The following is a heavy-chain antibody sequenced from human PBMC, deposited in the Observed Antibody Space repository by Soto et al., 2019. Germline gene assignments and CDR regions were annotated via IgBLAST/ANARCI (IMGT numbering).Heavy chain of an antibody. V-gene: IGHV1-69*13. CDR2: IIPSFGTA. Sequence: GASVKVSCKASGGTFSSYAISWVRQAPGQGLEWMGGIIPSFGTANYAQKFQGRVTITSDESTSTAYMELSSLRSEDTAVYYWALPVAVLYYYYGMDVWGQGTTVTVSS. J-gene: IGHJ6*02. D-gene: IGHD6-19*01. CDR1: GGTFSSYA. CDR3: ALPVAVLYYYYGMDV.